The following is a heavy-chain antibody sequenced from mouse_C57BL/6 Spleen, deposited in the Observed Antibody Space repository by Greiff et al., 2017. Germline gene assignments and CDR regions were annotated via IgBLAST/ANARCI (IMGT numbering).Heavy chain of an antibody. CDR2: IRNKANGYTT. J-gene: IGHJ4*01. CDR3: ARLRLGYYAMDY. V-gene: IGHV7-3*01. Sequence: EVMLVESGGGLVQPGGSLSLSCAASGFTFTDYYMSWVRQPPGKALEWLGFIRNKANGYTTEYSASVKGRFSISSDNSQSILYLQMNALRAEDSATYYCARLRLGYYAMDYWGQGTSVTVSS. D-gene: IGHD2-12*01. CDR1: GFTFTDYY.